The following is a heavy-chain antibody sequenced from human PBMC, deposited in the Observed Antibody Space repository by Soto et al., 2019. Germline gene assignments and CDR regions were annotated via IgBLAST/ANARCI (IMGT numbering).Heavy chain of an antibody. J-gene: IGHJ6*03. CDR2: INHNGST. D-gene: IGHD3-10*01. CDR1: GGSFSGYY. V-gene: IGHV4-34*01. CDR3: ARRPHTGDYYYYMDV. Sequence: QVQLQQWGAGLLKPSETLSLTCAVYGGSFSGYYWSWIRQPPGKGLEWIGEINHNGSTNYNPSLTGRVTIAVDTSQNQFSLKLSSVTAADTAVYYCARRPHTGDYYYYMDVWGKGTTVTVSS.